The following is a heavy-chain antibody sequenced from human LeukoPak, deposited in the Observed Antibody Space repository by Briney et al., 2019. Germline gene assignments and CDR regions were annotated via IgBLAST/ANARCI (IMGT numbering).Heavy chain of an antibody. Sequence: PSETLSLTCTVSGGSISSGGYYWSWIRQPPGKGLEWIGYIYHSGSTYYNPSLKSRVTISVDTSQNQFSLKLNSVTAADTAVYYCARDGGGSLYGMDVWGQGTTVTVSS. CDR3: ARDGGGSLYGMDV. CDR1: GGSISSGGYY. V-gene: IGHV4-30-2*01. CDR2: IYHSGST. J-gene: IGHJ6*02. D-gene: IGHD2-15*01.